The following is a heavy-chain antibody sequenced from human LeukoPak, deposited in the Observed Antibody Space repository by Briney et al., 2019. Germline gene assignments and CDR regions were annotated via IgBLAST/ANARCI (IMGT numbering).Heavy chain of an antibody. Sequence: ASVKVSCKASGYTFTGYYMHWVRRAPGQGLEWMGRINPNSGGTNYAQKFQGRVTMTRDTSISTAYMELSRLRSDDTAVYDCAIVSIAARPLPVHWGQGTLVSVSS. CDR1: GYTFTGYY. J-gene: IGHJ4*02. V-gene: IGHV1-2*06. CDR2: INPNSGGT. D-gene: IGHD6-6*01. CDR3: AIVSIAARPLPVH.